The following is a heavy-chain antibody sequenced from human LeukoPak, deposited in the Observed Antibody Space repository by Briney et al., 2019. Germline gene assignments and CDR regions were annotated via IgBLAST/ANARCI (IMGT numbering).Heavy chain of an antibody. CDR3: ASLTMIATSGGDY. J-gene: IGHJ4*02. V-gene: IGHV4-31*03. CDR2: IYYSGST. Sequence: SETLSLTCTVSGGSISSGGYYWSWIRQHPGTGLEWIGYIYYSGSTYYNPSLKSRVTISVDTSKNQFSLKLSSVTAADTAVYYCASLTMIATSGGDYWGQGTLVTVSS. CDR1: GGSISSGGYY. D-gene: IGHD3-22*01.